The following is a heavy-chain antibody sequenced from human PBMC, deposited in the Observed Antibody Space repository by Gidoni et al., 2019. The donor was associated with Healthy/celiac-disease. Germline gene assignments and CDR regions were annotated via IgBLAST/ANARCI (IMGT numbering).Heavy chain of an antibody. Sequence: QVQLVESGGGVVQPGRSLRLSCAASGFTFSSYGMHWVRQAPGKVLEWVAVIWYDGSNKYYADSVKGRFTISRDNYKNTLYLQMNSLRAEDTAVYYCARDNTVVTTEYYFDYWGQGTLVTVSS. CDR1: GFTFSSYG. CDR3: ARDNTVVTTEYYFDY. D-gene: IGHD4-4*01. V-gene: IGHV3-33*01. J-gene: IGHJ4*02. CDR2: IWYDGSNK.